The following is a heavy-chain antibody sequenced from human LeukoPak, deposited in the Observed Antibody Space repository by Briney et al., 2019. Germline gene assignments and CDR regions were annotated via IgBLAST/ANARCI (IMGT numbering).Heavy chain of an antibody. CDR3: ARAQTQDIVVVVAATGIDY. Sequence: PGGSLRLSCAASGFTFSNYAMSWVRQAPGKGLVWVSRINSDGSSTSYADSVKGRFTISRDNAKNTLYLQMNSLRAEDTAVYYCARAQTQDIVVVVAATGIDYWGQGTLVTVSS. CDR1: GFTFSNYA. D-gene: IGHD2-15*01. CDR2: INSDGSST. V-gene: IGHV3-74*01. J-gene: IGHJ4*02.